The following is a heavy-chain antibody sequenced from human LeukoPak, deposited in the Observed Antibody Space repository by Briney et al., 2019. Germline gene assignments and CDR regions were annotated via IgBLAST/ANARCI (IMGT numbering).Heavy chain of an antibody. V-gene: IGHV3-21*01. CDR2: ISSSSSYI. J-gene: IGHJ4*02. Sequence: GGSLRLSCAASGFTFSSYSMNWVRQAPGKGLEWVSSISSSSSYIYYADSVKGRFTFSRDNAKNSLYLQMNSLSAEDTAVYYWARAPRAYGPFDYWGQGTLVTVSS. D-gene: IGHD3-16*01. CDR1: GFTFSSYS. CDR3: ARAPRAYGPFDY.